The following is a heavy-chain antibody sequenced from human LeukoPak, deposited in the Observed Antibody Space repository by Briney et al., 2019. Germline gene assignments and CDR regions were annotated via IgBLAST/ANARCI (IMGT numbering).Heavy chain of an antibody. CDR3: ARAGVVGAFDY. V-gene: IGHV1-3*03. CDR1: GYTFTSDA. D-gene: IGHD1-26*01. J-gene: IGHJ4*02. Sequence: ASVRVSCKASGYTFTSDAIHWVRQPPGQRLEWMGWINAGNGNTKYSQEFQGRVTITRDTSGSTAYMELSSLRSEDMAVYYCARAGVVGAFDYWGQGTLVIVSS. CDR2: INAGNGNT.